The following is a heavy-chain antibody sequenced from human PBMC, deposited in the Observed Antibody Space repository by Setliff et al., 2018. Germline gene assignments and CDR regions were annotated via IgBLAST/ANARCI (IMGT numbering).Heavy chain of an antibody. J-gene: IGHJ6*03. Sequence: SETLSLTCTVSGDSISSRPFYWGWFRQPAGKGLEWIGQIYTSWSTIYNPSLKSRVTILLDTSKNQFSLTLTSVTAADTAVYYCARMTGFQYIDVWGKGTTVTVSS. CDR2: IYTSWST. CDR3: ARMTGFQYIDV. D-gene: IGHD3-3*01. CDR1: GDSISSRPFY. V-gene: IGHV4-61*09.